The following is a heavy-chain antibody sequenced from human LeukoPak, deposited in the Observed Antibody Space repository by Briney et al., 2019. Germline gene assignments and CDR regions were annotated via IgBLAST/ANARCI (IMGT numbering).Heavy chain of an antibody. D-gene: IGHD2-15*01. CDR2: IKQDGSEK. J-gene: IGHJ5*02. CDR3: AREVVDGWFDP. CDR1: GFTFSSYW. Sequence: GGSLRLSCAASGFTFSSYWMSWVRQAPGKGLEWVANIKQDGSEKYYVDSVKGRFTISRDNAKSSLYLQMNSLRAEDTAVYYCAREVVDGWFDPRGQGTLVAVSS. V-gene: IGHV3-7*01.